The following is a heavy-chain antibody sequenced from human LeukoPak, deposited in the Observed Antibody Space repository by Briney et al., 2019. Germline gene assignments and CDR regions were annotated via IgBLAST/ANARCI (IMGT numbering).Heavy chain of an antibody. J-gene: IGHJ5*02. CDR3: ARVDIVVVPAENWFNP. Sequence: ASVKVSCKASGYTFTSYGISWVRQAPGQGLEWMGWISGYNGNTNYAQELQGRVTMTTDTSTSAAYMELRSLRSDDTAVYYCARVDIVVVPAENWFNPWGQGTLVTVSS. V-gene: IGHV1-18*01. D-gene: IGHD2-2*01. CDR2: ISGYNGNT. CDR1: GYTFTSYG.